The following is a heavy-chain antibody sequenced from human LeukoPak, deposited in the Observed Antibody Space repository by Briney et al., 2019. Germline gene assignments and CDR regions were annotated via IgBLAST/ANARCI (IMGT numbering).Heavy chain of an antibody. CDR2: ISAYNGNT. J-gene: IGHJ6*02. CDR1: GYTFTGYY. CDR3: ARDSPLDILTGYSPYGMDV. Sequence: ASVKVSCKASGYTFTGYYMHWVRQAPGQGLEWLGWISAYNGNTNYAQKLQGRVTMTTDTSTSTAYMELRSLRSDDTAVYYCARDSPLDILTGYSPYGMDVWGQGTTVTVSS. V-gene: IGHV1-18*04. D-gene: IGHD3-9*01.